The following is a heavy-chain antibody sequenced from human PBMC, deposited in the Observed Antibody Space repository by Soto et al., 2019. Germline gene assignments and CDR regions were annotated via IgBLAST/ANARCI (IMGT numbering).Heavy chain of an antibody. CDR1: GFTFSSYG. CDR2: IWYDGSNK. V-gene: IGHV3-33*01. J-gene: IGHJ6*02. D-gene: IGHD3-10*01. CDR3: ARDHGAMVRGNILPGGMDV. Sequence: GGSLRLSCAASGFTFSSYGMHWVRQAPGKGLEWVAVIWYDGSNKYYADSVKGRFTISRDNSKNTLYLQMNSLRAEDTAVYYCARDHGAMVRGNILPGGMDVWGQGTTVTVSS.